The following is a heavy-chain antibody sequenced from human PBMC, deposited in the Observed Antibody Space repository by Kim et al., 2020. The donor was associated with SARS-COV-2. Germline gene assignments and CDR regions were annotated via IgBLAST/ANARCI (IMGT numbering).Heavy chain of an antibody. Sequence: GGSLRLSCRDSGVAFPDAWMAWVRQAPGKGLEWVGRIKTTAEGATTEYAANVKGRFTISRDDSQQTLYLQMTNLKVDDGGIYYCAWDVLFEHWGQGTRVIVSS. J-gene: IGHJ5*02. D-gene: IGHD1-26*01. CDR1: GVAFPDAW. V-gene: IGHV3-15*01. CDR3: AWDVLFEH. CDR2: IKTTAEGATT.